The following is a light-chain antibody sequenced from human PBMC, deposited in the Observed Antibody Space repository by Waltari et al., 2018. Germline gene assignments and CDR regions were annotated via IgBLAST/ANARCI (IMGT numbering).Light chain of an antibody. CDR2: GAS. J-gene: IGKJ5*01. V-gene: IGKV4-1*01. CDR3: QQYYSTVT. CDR1: QSVLYSSNNKNY. Sequence: DIVMTQSPDSLAVSLGERATINCKSSQSVLYSSNNKNYLAWYQQKPGQPPKLVIYGASTRESGVRDRFSGSGSGTDFTLSISSLQAEDVAVYYCQQYYSTVTFGQGTRLEIK.